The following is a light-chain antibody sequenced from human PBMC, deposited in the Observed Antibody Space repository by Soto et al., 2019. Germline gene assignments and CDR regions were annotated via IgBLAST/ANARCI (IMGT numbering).Light chain of an antibody. CDR1: QGISNY. V-gene: IGKV1-27*01. Sequence: DIQMTQSPSSLSASVGDRVTITCRASQGISNYLAWYQQKPGKVPKLLIYAASTLQSGVPSRFSGSGSGTDFTLTISSLQPEDVATYYCQKYRDTWTFGQGTKVEIK. J-gene: IGKJ1*01. CDR2: AAS. CDR3: QKYRDTWT.